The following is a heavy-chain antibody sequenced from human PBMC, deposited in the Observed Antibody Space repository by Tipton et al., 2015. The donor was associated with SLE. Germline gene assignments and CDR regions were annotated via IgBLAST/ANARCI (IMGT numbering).Heavy chain of an antibody. Sequence: TLSLTCTVSGYSISSGYYWGWIRQPPGKGLEWIGSIYHSGSTYYNPSLKSRVTISVDTSKNQFSLKLSSVTAADTAVYYCARAPPFDAFDIWGQGTMVTVSS. CDR3: ARAPPFDAFDI. J-gene: IGHJ3*02. V-gene: IGHV4-38-2*02. CDR2: IYHSGST. CDR1: GYSISSGYY.